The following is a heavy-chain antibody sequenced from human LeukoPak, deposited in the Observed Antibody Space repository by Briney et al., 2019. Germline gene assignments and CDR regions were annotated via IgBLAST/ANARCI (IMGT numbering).Heavy chain of an antibody. D-gene: IGHD1-26*01. CDR3: AKVYRAGELLGLDY. CDR2: ISGSGGST. CDR1: GFTFSSYA. Sequence: GGSLRLSCAASGFTFSSYAMSWVRQSPGKGLEWVSAISGSGGSTYYADSVKGRFTISRDNSKNTLYLQMNSLRAEDTAVYYCAKVYRAGELLGLDYWGQGTLVTVSS. J-gene: IGHJ4*02. V-gene: IGHV3-23*01.